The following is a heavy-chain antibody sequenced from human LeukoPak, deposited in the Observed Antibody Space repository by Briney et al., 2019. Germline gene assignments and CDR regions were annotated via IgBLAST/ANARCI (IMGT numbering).Heavy chain of an antibody. D-gene: IGHD2-2*01. Sequence: PSQTLSLTCTVSGGSISSGGYYWSWIRQPPGKGLEWIWYIYHSGSTYYNPSLKSRVTISVDRSKNQFSLKLSSVTAADTAVYYCAREGGPPYCSSTSCPGGYYMDVWGKGTTVTVSS. CDR3: AREGGPPYCSSTSCPGGYYMDV. CDR2: IYHSGST. J-gene: IGHJ6*03. V-gene: IGHV4-30-2*01. CDR1: GGSISSGGYY.